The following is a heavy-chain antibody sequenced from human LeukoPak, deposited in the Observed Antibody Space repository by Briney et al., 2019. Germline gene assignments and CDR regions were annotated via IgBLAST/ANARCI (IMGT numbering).Heavy chain of an antibody. CDR3: ARGRPTTSIVAAGVNWFDP. CDR1: GDTFNNYI. CDR2: FIPMFGTA. J-gene: IGHJ5*02. V-gene: IGHV1-69*06. D-gene: IGHD6-13*01. Sequence: ASVKVSCKASGDTFNNYIISWVRQAPGQGLEWMGGFIPMFGTANYAQKFQGRVTITADKSTSTAYMELSSLRSEDTAVYYCARGRPTTSIVAAGVNWFDPWGQGTLVTVSS.